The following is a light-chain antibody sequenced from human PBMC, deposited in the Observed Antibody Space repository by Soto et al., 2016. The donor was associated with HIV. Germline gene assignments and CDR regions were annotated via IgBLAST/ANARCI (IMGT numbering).Light chain of an antibody. J-gene: IGLJ1*01. CDR3: QVWDTSSDRYV. CDR2: DDS. Sequence: SYELTQPPSVSVAPGKTARIPCGGNNIGNKSVHWYHQKTGQAPVLLVYDDSARPSGIPERFSGSNSGNTATLTISRVEAGDEADYFCQVWDTSSDRYVFGTGTKVTV. CDR1: NIGNKS. V-gene: IGLV3-21*03.